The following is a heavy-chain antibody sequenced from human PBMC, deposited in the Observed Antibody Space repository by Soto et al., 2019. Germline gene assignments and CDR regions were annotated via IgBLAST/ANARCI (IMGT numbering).Heavy chain of an antibody. D-gene: IGHD5-12*01. Sequence: GGSLRLSCAASGFTFDDYGMSWVRQAPGKGLEWVSGINWNGGSTGYADSVKGRFTISRDNAKNSLYLQMNSLRAEDTALYHCASIGVYALGDAFDFWGQGTMV. CDR3: ASIGVYALGDAFDF. J-gene: IGHJ3*01. CDR1: GFTFDDYG. V-gene: IGHV3-20*01. CDR2: INWNGGST.